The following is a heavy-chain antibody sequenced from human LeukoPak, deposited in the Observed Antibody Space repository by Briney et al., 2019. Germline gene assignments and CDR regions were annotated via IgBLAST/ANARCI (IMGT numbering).Heavy chain of an antibody. V-gene: IGHV1-2*06. CDR2: INPSSGGT. CDR3: ARGGDWCSSTSCYPYYFDY. Sequence: ASVKVSCKASGYTFTGYYMHWVRQAPGQGLEWMGRINPSSGGTNYAQKFQGRVTMTRDTSISTAYMELSRLRSDDTAVYYCARGGDWCSSTSCYPYYFDYWGQGTLVTVSS. J-gene: IGHJ4*02. D-gene: IGHD2-2*01. CDR1: GYTFTGYY.